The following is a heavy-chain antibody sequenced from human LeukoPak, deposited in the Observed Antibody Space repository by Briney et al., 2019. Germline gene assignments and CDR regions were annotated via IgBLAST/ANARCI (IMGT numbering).Heavy chain of an antibody. V-gene: IGHV4-34*01. J-gene: IGHJ5*02. CDR3: ARGLSFDYDFWSGYYTWNWFDP. CDR2: INHSGST. D-gene: IGHD3-3*01. Sequence: SETLSLTCAVYGGSSSGYYWSWIRQPPGKGLEWIGEINHSGSTNYNPSLKSRATISVDTSKNQFSLKLSSVTAADTAVYYCARGLSFDYDFWSGYYTWNWFDPWGQGTLVTVSS. CDR1: GGSSSGYY.